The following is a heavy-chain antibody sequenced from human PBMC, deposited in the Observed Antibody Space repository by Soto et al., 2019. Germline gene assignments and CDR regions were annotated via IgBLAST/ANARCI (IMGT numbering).Heavy chain of an antibody. D-gene: IGHD4-17*01. V-gene: IGHV4-39*01. Sequence: SETLSLTCTVSGGSISSSSYYWGWIRQPPGKGLEWIGSIYCSGSTYYNPSLKGRVTISVDTAKNQFSLKLSSVTAADTAVYYCARQEALNHGDTGGWFDSWGQGTLVTVSS. CDR1: GGSISSSSYY. J-gene: IGHJ5*01. CDR3: ARQEALNHGDTGGWFDS. CDR2: IYCSGST.